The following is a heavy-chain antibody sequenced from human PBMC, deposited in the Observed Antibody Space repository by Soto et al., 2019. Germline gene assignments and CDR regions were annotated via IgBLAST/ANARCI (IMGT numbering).Heavy chain of an antibody. CDR2: ISSSGGST. V-gene: IGHV3-23*01. CDR3: AKVPSKGPGNRYYFDF. CDR1: GFTFSSYA. Sequence: EVQLLESGGGLVQPGGSLRLSCAASGFTFSSYAMGWVRQAPGKGREWVSSISSSGGSTYYADSVRGRLTISRDNSKNTLYLQMNSLRTEDTAVYSCAKVPSKGPGNRYYFDFWGQGTLVTVSS. J-gene: IGHJ4*02.